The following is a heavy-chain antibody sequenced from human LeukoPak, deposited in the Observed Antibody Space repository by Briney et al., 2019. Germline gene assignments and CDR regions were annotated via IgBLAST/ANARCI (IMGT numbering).Heavy chain of an antibody. D-gene: IGHD7-27*01. CDR2: IDPSDSET. V-gene: IGHV5-51*01. Sequence: LGESLKISCKASGYSFTSYWIGWVRHMPGKGLEWMGIIDPSDSETRYTPSFQGQVTISDDKSLTTAYLQWNSLTASDTAMYYCARQTAMGRSGDYWGQGTLVTVSS. CDR1: GYSFTSYW. J-gene: IGHJ4*02. CDR3: ARQTAMGRSGDY.